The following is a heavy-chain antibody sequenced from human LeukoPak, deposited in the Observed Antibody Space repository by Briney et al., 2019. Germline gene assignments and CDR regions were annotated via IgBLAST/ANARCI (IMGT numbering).Heavy chain of an antibody. CDR1: GYTFTSYG. V-gene: IGHV1-18*01. CDR2: ISAYNGNT. CDR3: ARAITMVRGATKNAPGY. Sequence: GASVKVSCKASGYTFTSYGISWVRQAPGQGLEWMGWISAYNGNTNYAQKLQGRVTMTTDTSTSTAYMELRSLRSDDTAVYYCARAITMVRGATKNAPGYWGQGTLVTVSS. J-gene: IGHJ4*02. D-gene: IGHD3-10*01.